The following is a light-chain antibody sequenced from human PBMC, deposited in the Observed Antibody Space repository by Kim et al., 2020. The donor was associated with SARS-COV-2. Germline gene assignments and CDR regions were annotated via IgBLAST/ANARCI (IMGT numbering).Light chain of an antibody. CDR3: LYHNNHLLN. CDR2: GAS. V-gene: IGKV1-17*01. Sequence: DIQMTQSPSSLSASVGDRVTITCRASQAIGNHLAWYQQKPGTAPKRHIYGASSLQSGVPSRFSGSGSGTEFTLTISSLQPEDFTTYYCLYHNNHLLNFGGGTKVDIK. CDR1: QAIGNH. J-gene: IGKJ4*01.